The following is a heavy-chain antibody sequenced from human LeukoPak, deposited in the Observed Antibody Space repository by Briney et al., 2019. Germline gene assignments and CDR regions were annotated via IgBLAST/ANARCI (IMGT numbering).Heavy chain of an antibody. D-gene: IGHD1-7*01. J-gene: IGHJ4*02. Sequence: SVKVSCKASGGTFSSYAISWVRQAPGQGLEWMGRIIPIFGIANYAQKFQGRVTITADKSTSTAYMELSRLRSEDTAVYYCAREGSMGLTGTYHFDYWGQGTLVTVSS. CDR2: IIPIFGIA. CDR1: GGTFSSYA. CDR3: AREGSMGLTGTYHFDY. V-gene: IGHV1-69*04.